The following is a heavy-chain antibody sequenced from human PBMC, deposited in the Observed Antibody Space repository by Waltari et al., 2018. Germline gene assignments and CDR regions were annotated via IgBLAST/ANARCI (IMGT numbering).Heavy chain of an antibody. J-gene: IGHJ4*02. CDR3: ARAEYGDLDY. Sequence: EVQLVESGGGLVQPGGSLRLSCAASGFTFSIYEMNWVRQAPGKGLEWVSYITSSGSTTFYADSVKGRFTISRDNAKNSLYLQLNSLRVEDTAVYYCARAEYGDLDYWGQGTLVTVSS. CDR2: ITSSGSTT. CDR1: GFTFSIYE. D-gene: IGHD4-17*01. V-gene: IGHV3-48*03.